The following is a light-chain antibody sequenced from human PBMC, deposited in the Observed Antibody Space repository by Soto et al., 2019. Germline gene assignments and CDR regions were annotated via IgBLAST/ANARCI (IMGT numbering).Light chain of an antibody. Sequence: QSALTHPPSASGSPGQSVTLSCTGTSSDVGGYNYVSWYQQHPGKAPKLMIYEVSKRPSGVPDRFSGSKSGNTASLTVSGLQAEDEAVYYCSLGEVFGGGTQLTVL. CDR1: SSDVGGYNY. V-gene: IGLV2-8*01. CDR2: EVS. CDR3: SLGEV. J-gene: IGLJ2*01.